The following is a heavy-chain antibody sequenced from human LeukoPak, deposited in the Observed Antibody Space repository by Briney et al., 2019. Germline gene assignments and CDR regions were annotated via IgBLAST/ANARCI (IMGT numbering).Heavy chain of an antibody. J-gene: IGHJ4*02. CDR3: AREGVRGVISEFDY. CDR2: IYYSGST. V-gene: IGHV4-31*03. D-gene: IGHD3-10*01. CDR1: GGSISSGGYY. Sequence: PSQTLSLTCTVSGGSISSGGYYWSWIRQHPGKGLEWIGYIYYSGSTYYNPSLKSRVTISVDTSKNQFSLKLSSVTAADTAVYYCAREGVRGVISEFDYWGQGTLVTVSS.